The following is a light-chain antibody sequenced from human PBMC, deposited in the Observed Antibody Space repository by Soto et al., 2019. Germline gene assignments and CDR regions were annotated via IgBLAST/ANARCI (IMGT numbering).Light chain of an antibody. J-gene: IGLJ2*01. CDR3: QSYDSSLSAVV. V-gene: IGLV1-40*01. CDR2: GNS. Sequence: QLVLTQPPSVSGAPGQRVTISCTGSSSNIGAGYDVHWYQQLPGTAPKLLIYGNSNRPSGVPDRFSGYKSDTSASLAITGLQAEDEADYYCQSYDSSLSAVVFGGGTKLTVL. CDR1: SSNIGAGYD.